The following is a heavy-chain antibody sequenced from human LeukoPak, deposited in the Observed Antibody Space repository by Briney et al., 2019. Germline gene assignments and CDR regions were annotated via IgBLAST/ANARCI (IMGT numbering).Heavy chain of an antibody. CDR2: IYYSGST. V-gene: IGHV4-39*07. CDR3: AREAREIDY. CDR1: GGSISSSSYY. Sequence: SETLSLTCTVSGGSISSSSYYWGWIRQPPGKGLEWIGSIYYSGSTYYSPSLRSRVTISLDTSRNPFSLKLNSVTAADTAVYYCAREAREIDYWGQGTLVTVSS. J-gene: IGHJ4*02. D-gene: IGHD3-10*01.